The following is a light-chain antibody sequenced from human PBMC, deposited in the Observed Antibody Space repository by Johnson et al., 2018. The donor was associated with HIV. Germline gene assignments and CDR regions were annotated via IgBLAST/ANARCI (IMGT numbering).Light chain of an antibody. CDR2: DNS. Sequence: QSVLTQPPSVSAAPGQKVTISCSGSSSKIGNKYVSWYQQLPGTAPKVLIYDNSKRPSGIPDRFSGSKSGTSATLVITGLQTGDEADYYCGTWDNSLSAYVFGTGTKVTVL. J-gene: IGLJ1*01. CDR3: GTWDNSLSAYV. V-gene: IGLV1-51*01. CDR1: SSKIGNKY.